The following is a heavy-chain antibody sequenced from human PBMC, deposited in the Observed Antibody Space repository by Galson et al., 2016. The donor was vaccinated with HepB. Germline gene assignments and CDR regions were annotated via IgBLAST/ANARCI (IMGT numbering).Heavy chain of an antibody. V-gene: IGHV3-30*19. Sequence: SLRLSCAASGFTFSTYGMHWVRQGPGKGLEWVSFIPYDGNNNYYAYSVKGRFTNSRDNPKNTPYLQMSSLRAEDTSMYYCAIINAWSFAFDIWGRGTMVTVSS. D-gene: IGHD1-26*01. J-gene: IGHJ3*02. CDR2: IPYDGNNN. CDR3: AIINAWSFAFDI. CDR1: GFTFSTYG.